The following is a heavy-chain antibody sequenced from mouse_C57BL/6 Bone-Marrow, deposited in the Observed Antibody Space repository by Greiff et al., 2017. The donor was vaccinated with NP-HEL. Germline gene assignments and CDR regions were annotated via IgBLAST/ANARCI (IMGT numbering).Heavy chain of an antibody. D-gene: IGHD2-3*01. CDR3: ANYGYYEGAWFAY. V-gene: IGHV1-72*01. CDR1: GYTFTSYW. J-gene: IGHJ3*01. CDR2: IDPTSGGT. Sequence: QVQLQQPGAELVKPGASVKLSCKASGYTFTSYWMHWVKQRPGRGLEWIGRIDPTSGGTKYTEKFTSKATLTVDKPASTAYMQLSSLTSEDSAVYYCANYGYYEGAWFAYWGQGTLVTVSA.